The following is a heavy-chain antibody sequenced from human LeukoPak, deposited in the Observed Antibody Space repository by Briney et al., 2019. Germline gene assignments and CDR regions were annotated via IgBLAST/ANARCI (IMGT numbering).Heavy chain of an antibody. CDR1: GGSISSYY. J-gene: IGHJ4*02. Sequence: SETLSLTCTVSGGSISSYYWSWIRQPPGEGLEWIGYIYYSGSTNYNPSLKSRVTISVDTSKNQFSLKLSSVTAADTAVYYCARHLYGDPYYFDYWGQGTLVTVSS. CDR3: ARHLYGDPYYFDY. CDR2: IYYSGST. V-gene: IGHV4-59*08. D-gene: IGHD4-17*01.